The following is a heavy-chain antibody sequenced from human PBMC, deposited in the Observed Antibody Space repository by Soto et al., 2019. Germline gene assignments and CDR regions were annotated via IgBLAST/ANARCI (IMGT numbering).Heavy chain of an antibody. D-gene: IGHD4-17*01. CDR3: ARELRSNYFDY. CDR2: IYSGGST. Sequence: EVQLVESGGGLVQPGGSLRLSCAASGFTVSSNYMSWVRQAPGKGLEWVSVIYSGGSTYYADSVKGRFTISRHNTKNTLYLQMNSLIAEDTAVYYCARELRSNYFDYWGQGTLVTFSS. V-gene: IGHV3-53*04. J-gene: IGHJ4*02. CDR1: GFTVSSNY.